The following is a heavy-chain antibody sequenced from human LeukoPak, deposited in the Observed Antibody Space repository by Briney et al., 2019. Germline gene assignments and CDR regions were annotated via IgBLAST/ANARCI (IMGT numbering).Heavy chain of an antibody. D-gene: IGHD1-26*01. Sequence: GGSLRLSCAASGFILSAYGMHWVRQAPGKGLEWVAFITYTGHNEYYTDSVKGRFTISRDNSKNALYLQMNSLRDEDTAVYYCAKESAEWEPPNYWGQGTLVTVSS. CDR3: AKESAEWEPPNY. V-gene: IGHV3-30*02. CDR2: ITYTGHNE. CDR1: GFILSAYG. J-gene: IGHJ4*02.